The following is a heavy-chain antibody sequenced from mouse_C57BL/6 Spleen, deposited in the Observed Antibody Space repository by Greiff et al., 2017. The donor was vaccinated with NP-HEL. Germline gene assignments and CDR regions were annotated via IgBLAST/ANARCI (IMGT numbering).Heavy chain of an antibody. Sequence: VQLKESGAELVRPGASVKLSCTASGFNIKDDYMHWVKQRPEQGLEWIGWIDPENGDTEYASKFQGKATITADTSSNTAYLQLSSLTSEDTAVYYCTTYYYGDYWGQGTTLTVSS. CDR2: IDPENGDT. D-gene: IGHD1-1*01. V-gene: IGHV14-4*01. CDR3: TTYYYGDY. CDR1: GFNIKDDY. J-gene: IGHJ2*01.